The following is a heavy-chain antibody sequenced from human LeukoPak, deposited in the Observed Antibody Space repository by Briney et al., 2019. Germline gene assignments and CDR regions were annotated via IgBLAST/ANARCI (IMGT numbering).Heavy chain of an antibody. Sequence: SETLSLTCTVSGGSISSVGYYWTWLRQPAGKGLEWIGRIYPSGNTMYNPSLTSRVTISVDTSKNQFSLKLSSVTAPDTAVYYCARVFGGSDFNYYYYYMDVWGKGTTVTISS. D-gene: IGHD5-12*01. J-gene: IGHJ6*03. CDR1: GGSISSVGYY. V-gene: IGHV4-61*02. CDR3: ARVFGGSDFNYYYYYMDV. CDR2: IYPSGNT.